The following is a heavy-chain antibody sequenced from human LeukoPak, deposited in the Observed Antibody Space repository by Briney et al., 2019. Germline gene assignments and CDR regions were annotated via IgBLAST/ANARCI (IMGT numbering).Heavy chain of an antibody. V-gene: IGHV4-4*07. D-gene: IGHD3-10*01. CDR2: VCTSGIT. J-gene: IGHJ2*01. Sequence: ETLSLTCAVSGDSISTNCRTWIRQPAGKGLEWIGRVCTSGITNYNPSLESRITMSLDTSKKQVSLRLTAVTAADTAVYYCVRDVLEMSGVWFFDLWGRGTLVTVST. CDR1: GDSISTNC. CDR3: VRDVLEMSGVWFFDL.